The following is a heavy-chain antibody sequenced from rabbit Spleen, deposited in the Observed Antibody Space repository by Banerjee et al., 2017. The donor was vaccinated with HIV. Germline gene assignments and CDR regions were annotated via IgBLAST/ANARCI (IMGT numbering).Heavy chain of an antibody. CDR2: IDPLFGSA. J-gene: IGHJ4*01. V-gene: IGHV1S40*01. Sequence: QSLEESGGDLVKPGASLTLTCTASGLSFSSSSYMCWVRQAPGKGLEWIGYIDPLFGSAYYASWVNGRFSISRENTQNTVYLQLNSLTAADTATYFCVREAGYGGYGDGNLWGQGTLVTVS. CDR1: GLSFSSSSY. CDR3: VREAGYGGYGDGNL. D-gene: IGHD6-1*01.